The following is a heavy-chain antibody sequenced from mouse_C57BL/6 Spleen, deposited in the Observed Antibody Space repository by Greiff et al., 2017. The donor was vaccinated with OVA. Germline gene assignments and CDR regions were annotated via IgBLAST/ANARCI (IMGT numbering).Heavy chain of an antibody. CDR3: ARGGDPYFAY. D-gene: IGHD3-3*01. CDR1: GYTFTSYW. CDR2: IYPSDSET. V-gene: IGHV1-61*01. Sequence: QVQLQQPGAELVRPGSSVKLSCKASGYTFTSYWMDWVKQRPGQGLEWIGNIYPSDSETHYNQKFKDKATLTVDKSSSTAYTQLSSLTSEDSAVYYCARGGDPYFAYWGQGTLVTVSA. J-gene: IGHJ3*01.